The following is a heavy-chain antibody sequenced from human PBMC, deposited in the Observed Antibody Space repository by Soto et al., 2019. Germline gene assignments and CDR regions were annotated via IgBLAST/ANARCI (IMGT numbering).Heavy chain of an antibody. D-gene: IGHD3-22*01. J-gene: IGHJ4*02. CDR3: ARVRRSSGYYYGY. Sequence: ASVKGSCKASGYTFTSYYMHWVRQAPGQGLEWMGIINPSGGSTSYAQKFQGRVTMTRDTSTSTVYMELGSLRSEDTAVYYRARVRRSSGYYYGYWGQGTPVTVSS. CDR1: GYTFTSYY. V-gene: IGHV1-46*01. CDR2: INPSGGST.